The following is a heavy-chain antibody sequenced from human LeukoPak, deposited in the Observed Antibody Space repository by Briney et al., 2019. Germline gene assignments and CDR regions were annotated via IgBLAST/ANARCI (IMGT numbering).Heavy chain of an antibody. CDR2: ISSRGSTI. CDR1: GFTFSDYY. D-gene: IGHD3-9*01. V-gene: IGHV3-11*04. Sequence: PGGSLRLSCAASGFTFSDYYMSWIRQTPGKVLEWVSYISSRGSTIYYADSVKGRFTISRDNAKNSLYLQMNSLRAEDTAVYYCARDLTLVRRNDYWGQGTLVTVSS. CDR3: ARDLTLVRRNDY. J-gene: IGHJ4*02.